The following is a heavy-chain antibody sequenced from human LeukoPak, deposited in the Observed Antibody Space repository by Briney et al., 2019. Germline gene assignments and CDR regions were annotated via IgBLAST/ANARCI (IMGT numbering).Heavy chain of an antibody. Sequence: SETLSLTCAVYGETFSGYSWGWIRQPPGKGLEWIGEIDHSGNTNYNPSLKSRVTISVATSKSQFSLKLTSLTVADTAVYYCARLGYHLLYAYYYYYMDVWGRGTPITVFS. V-gene: IGHV4-34*01. CDR3: ARLGYHLLYAYYYYYMDV. J-gene: IGHJ6*03. D-gene: IGHD2-2*02. CDR1: GETFSGYS. CDR2: IDHSGNT.